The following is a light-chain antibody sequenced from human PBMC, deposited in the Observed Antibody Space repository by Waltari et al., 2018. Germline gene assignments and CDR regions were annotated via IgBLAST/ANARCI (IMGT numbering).Light chain of an antibody. Sequence: QSAMSQPASVSGTPGKSITISCTGTSSDVGGYDHVSWYQQHSGKATKPMIYVVSNRPSGVSNRSPASKSGNTASLTISGLQAEDEADYYCSSYASSSTRPWVFGGGTKLTVL. V-gene: IGLV2-14*03. CDR2: VVS. CDR1: SSDVGGYDH. CDR3: SSYASSSTRPWV. J-gene: IGLJ3*02.